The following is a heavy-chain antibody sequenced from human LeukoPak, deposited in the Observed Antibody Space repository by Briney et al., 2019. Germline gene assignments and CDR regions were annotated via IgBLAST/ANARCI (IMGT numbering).Heavy chain of an antibody. V-gene: IGHV7-4-1*02. Sequence: GASVKVSCTASGYTFTSYAMNWVRQAPGQGLEWMGWINTNTGNPTYAQGFTGRFVFSLDTSVSTAYLQISSLKAEDTAVYYCARDRDGVFDYYDSSGYRGLIDYWGQGTLVTVSS. CDR1: GYTFTSYA. CDR2: INTNTGNP. D-gene: IGHD3-22*01. J-gene: IGHJ4*02. CDR3: ARDRDGVFDYYDSSGYRGLIDY.